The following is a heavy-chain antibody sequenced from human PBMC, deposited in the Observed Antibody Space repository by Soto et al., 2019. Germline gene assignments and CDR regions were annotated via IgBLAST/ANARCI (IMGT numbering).Heavy chain of an antibody. CDR2: ITWNSVST. Sequence: QLVESGGGLVQPGGSLRLSCVASGFSFDDFAMHWVRQAPGKGLEWISGITWNSVSTDYANSVKGRFTVSRDNAKNSLYLQMSSLTPEDTALYFCAKERVRFLDAWGQGTRVTVSS. V-gene: IGHV3-9*01. CDR1: GFSFDDFA. D-gene: IGHD3-3*01. CDR3: AKERVRFLDA. J-gene: IGHJ5*02.